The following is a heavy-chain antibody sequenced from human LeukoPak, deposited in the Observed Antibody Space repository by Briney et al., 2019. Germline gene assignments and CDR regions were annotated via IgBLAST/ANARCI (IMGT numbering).Heavy chain of an antibody. V-gene: IGHV3-33*01. CDR1: GFTFSSYD. CDR2: IWYEGRNK. J-gene: IGHJ6*02. D-gene: IGHD6-6*01. CDR3: ARDKEGPYRSSDYYYYGMDV. Sequence: GGSLRLSCAASGFTFSSYDMQWVRQAPGKGLEGVAVIWYEGRNKYYADSVKGRFTISRDNSKNTLYLQMSSMRVEDTAVYYCARDKEGPYRSSDYYYYGMDVWGQGTTVTVSS.